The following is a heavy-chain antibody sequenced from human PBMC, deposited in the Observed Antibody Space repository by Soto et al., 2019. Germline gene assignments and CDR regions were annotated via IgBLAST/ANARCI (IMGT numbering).Heavy chain of an antibody. V-gene: IGHV3-53*02. CDR1: GFMVSASY. CDR2: IYSDGRT. CDR3: ARFSGWYVQCYVDC. Sequence: DVQLVETGGGLIQPGGSLRLSCAATGFMVSASYMSWVRQAPGKGLEWVSVIYSDGRTYYADSVKSRFTISRDNSKNTLYLPMNSLSAEDTAVYSCARFSGWYVQCYVDCWGQGTLVTVSS. J-gene: IGHJ4*02. D-gene: IGHD6-13*01.